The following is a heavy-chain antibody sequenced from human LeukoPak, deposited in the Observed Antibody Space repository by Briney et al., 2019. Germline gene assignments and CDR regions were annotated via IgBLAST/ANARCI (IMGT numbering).Heavy chain of an antibody. CDR2: ISSSGSTI. CDR3: ARGQGRHSGYYSNFDY. CDR1: GFTFSDYY. J-gene: IGHJ4*02. Sequence: GGSLRLSCAASGFTFSDYYMSWIRQAPGKGLEWLSYISSSGSTIYYADSVKGRFTISRDNAKNSLYLQMNSLRAEDTAVYYCARGQGRHSGYYSNFDYWGQGTLVTVSS. D-gene: IGHD3-22*01. V-gene: IGHV3-11*01.